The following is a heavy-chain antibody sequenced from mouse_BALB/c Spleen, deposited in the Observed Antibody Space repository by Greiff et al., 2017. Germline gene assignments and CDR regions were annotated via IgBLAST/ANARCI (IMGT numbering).Heavy chain of an antibody. D-gene: IGHD1-1*01. Sequence: DVKLQESGPGLVKPSQSLSLTCTVTGYSITSDYAWNWIRQFPGNKLEWMGYISYSGSTSYNPSLKSRISITRDTSKNQFFLQLNSVTTEDTATYYCASSSSFDYWGQGTTLTVSS. J-gene: IGHJ2*01. CDR2: ISYSGST. CDR3: ASSSSFDY. CDR1: GYSITSDYA. V-gene: IGHV3-2*02.